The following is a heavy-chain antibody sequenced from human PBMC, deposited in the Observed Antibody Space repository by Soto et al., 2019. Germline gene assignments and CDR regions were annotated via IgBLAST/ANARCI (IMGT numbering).Heavy chain of an antibody. D-gene: IGHD6-13*01. V-gene: IGHV4-4*02. CDR2: IYHSGST. J-gene: IGHJ4*02. Sequence: SETLSLTCAVSGGSISSSNWWSWVRQPPGKGLEWIGEIYHSGSTNYNPSLKSRVTISVDKSKNQFSLKLSSVTAADTAVYYCARCNSSSWFLFEYWGQGTLVTVSS. CDR1: GGSISSSNW. CDR3: ARCNSSSWFLFEY.